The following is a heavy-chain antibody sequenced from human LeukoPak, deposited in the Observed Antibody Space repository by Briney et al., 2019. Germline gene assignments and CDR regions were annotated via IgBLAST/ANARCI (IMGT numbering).Heavy chain of an antibody. Sequence: GGSLRLSCAASGFTFSSYSMNWVRQAPGKGLEWVSSISSSSSYIYYADSVKGRFTISRDSAKNSLYLQMNSLRAEDTAVYYCASQGGRYYFDYWGQGTLVTVSS. CDR3: ASQGGRYYFDY. CDR2: ISSSSSYI. V-gene: IGHV3-21*01. D-gene: IGHD3-16*01. J-gene: IGHJ4*02. CDR1: GFTFSSYS.